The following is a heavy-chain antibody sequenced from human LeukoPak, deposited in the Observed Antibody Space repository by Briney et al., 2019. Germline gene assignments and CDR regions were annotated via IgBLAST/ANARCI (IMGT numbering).Heavy chain of an antibody. CDR3: VRTPGLAGYIHFDY. CDR1: GDSISSGGYY. V-gene: IGHV4-31*03. Sequence: SQTLSLTCTVSGDSISSGGYYWSWIRQHPGKGLEWIGYIYYSGSTYYNPSLKSRVTISVDTSNNQFSLELSSVTAADTAVYYCVRTPGLAGYIHFDYWGQGTLVTVSS. D-gene: IGHD5-24*01. CDR2: IYYSGST. J-gene: IGHJ4*02.